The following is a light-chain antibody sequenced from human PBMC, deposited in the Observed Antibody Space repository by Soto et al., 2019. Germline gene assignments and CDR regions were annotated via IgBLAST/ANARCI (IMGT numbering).Light chain of an antibody. CDR3: QSYDSSLSGSGV. Sequence: QSALTQPPSVSGAPVQRVTISCTGSSSNIGAGYDVHWYQQLPGTAPKLLIYGNSNRPSGVPDRFSGSKSGTSASLAITGLQAEDEADYYCQSYDSSLSGSGVFGTGTRSPS. V-gene: IGLV1-40*01. CDR1: SSNIGAGYD. J-gene: IGLJ1*01. CDR2: GNS.